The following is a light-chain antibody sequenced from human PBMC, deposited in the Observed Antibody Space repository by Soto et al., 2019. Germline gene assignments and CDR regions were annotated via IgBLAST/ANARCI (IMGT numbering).Light chain of an antibody. J-gene: IGKJ5*01. CDR3: QQYNYYVT. V-gene: IGKV3-15*01. CDR2: GAS. CDR1: QSVSSN. Sequence: EIVMTQSPATLSVSPGERATLSCRASQSVSSNLAWYQHKPGQAPRLLIFGASTRATGIPARFSGSGSGTEFILTISSLQSEDSAIYYCQQYNYYVTFGQGTRLEIK.